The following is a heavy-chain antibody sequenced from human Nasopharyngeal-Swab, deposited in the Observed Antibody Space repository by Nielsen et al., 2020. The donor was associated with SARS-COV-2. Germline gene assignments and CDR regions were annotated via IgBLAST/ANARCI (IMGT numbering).Heavy chain of an antibody. V-gene: IGHV5-51*01. J-gene: IGHJ6*02. Sequence: GESLKISCKGSGYSFTSYWIGWVRQMPGKGLEWMGIIYPGDSDTRYSPSFQGQVTISADKSISTAYLQWSSLKASGTAMYYCASLYGNYYYGMDVWGQGTTVTVSS. CDR1: GYSFTSYW. CDR2: IYPGDSDT. CDR3: ASLYGNYYYGMDV. D-gene: IGHD4-17*01.